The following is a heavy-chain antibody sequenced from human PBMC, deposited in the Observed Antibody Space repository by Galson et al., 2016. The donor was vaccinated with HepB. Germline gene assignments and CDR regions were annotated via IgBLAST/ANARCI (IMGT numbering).Heavy chain of an antibody. CDR3: ATSSGYYGTLF. V-gene: IGHV4-59*01. J-gene: IGHJ4*02. Sequence: SETLSLTCTVSGGSISSYSWSWIRQPPGKGLERNGYIYYSGSTYYKPSLKSRVTISVDTSKNQFSLKLSSVTAADTAVYYCATSSGYYGTLFWGQGTLVTVSS. CDR1: GGSISSYS. CDR2: IYYSGST. D-gene: IGHD3-22*01.